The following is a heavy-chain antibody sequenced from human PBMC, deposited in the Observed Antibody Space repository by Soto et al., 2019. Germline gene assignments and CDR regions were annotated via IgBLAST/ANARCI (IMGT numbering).Heavy chain of an antibody. D-gene: IGHD1-20*01. V-gene: IGHV3-66*01. CDR2: IYSGGST. J-gene: IGHJ6*03. CDR1: GFTVSSNY. CDR3: ARDLSNWNVYMDV. Sequence: GGSLRLSCAASGFTVSSNYMSWVRQAPGKGLEWVSVIYSGGSTYYADSVKGRFTISRDNSKNTLYLQMNSLRAEDTAVYYCARDLSNWNVYMDVWGKGTTVTVSS.